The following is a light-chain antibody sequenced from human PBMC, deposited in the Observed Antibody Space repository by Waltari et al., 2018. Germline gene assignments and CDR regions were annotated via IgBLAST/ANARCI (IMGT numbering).Light chain of an antibody. J-gene: IGLJ2*01. V-gene: IGLV1-40*01. CDR2: VST. Sequence: HQLPQTAPKLLIYVSTNRPSGISDRFSGSKSGTSASLVITGLQTEDETVYYCQSYDTRLSGSVIFGGGTELTVL. CDR3: QSYDTRLSGSVI.